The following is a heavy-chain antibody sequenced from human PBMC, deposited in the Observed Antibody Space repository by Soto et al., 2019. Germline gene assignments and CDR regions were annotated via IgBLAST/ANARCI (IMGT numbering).Heavy chain of an antibody. V-gene: IGHV4-31*03. CDR3: ARHCDYDHDEADLFDS. J-gene: IGHJ5*01. Sequence: SETLSLTSTVSGGTTSRGGYYLSWIRQQPGKGLEWIGYIYYSGSTYSNPSLKSRVTISIDTSKNQFSLKVTSVTAADTAVYYCARHCDYDHDEADLFDSSAQGSLVIGSS. D-gene: IGHD3-22*01. CDR2: IYYSGST. CDR1: GGTTSRGGYY.